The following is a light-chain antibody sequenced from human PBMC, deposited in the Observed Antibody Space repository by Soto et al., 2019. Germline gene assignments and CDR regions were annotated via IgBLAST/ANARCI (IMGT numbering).Light chain of an antibody. CDR2: AAS. CDR1: QGISSY. CDR3: QQLNSYPQIT. Sequence: DIQMTQSPSFLSASVVDRVTITCRASQGISSYLAWYQQKPGKPPKLLIYAASTLQSGVPSRFSGSGSGTEFTLTISSLQPEDFTTYYCQQLNSYPQITFGQGTRLEIK. V-gene: IGKV1-9*01. J-gene: IGKJ5*01.